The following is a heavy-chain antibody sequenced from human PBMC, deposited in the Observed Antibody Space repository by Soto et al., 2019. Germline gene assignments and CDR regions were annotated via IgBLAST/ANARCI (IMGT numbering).Heavy chain of an antibody. V-gene: IGHV4-38-2*01. J-gene: IGHJ6*01. Sequence: SETLSLTCAVSGHSISSGFYYWGWIRQPPGKGLEWIGSIYHSGSTYYNPSLKSRVTISLDTAKNQFSLKLNSVTAADTAVYHCARGSDGDSVGFYSYVMDVWGQGITVTVSS. CDR2: IYHSGST. CDR3: ARGSDGDSVGFYSYVMDV. D-gene: IGHD4-17*01. CDR1: GHSISSGFYY.